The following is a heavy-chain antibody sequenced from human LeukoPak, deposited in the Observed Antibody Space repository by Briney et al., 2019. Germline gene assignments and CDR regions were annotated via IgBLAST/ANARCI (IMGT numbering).Heavy chain of an antibody. D-gene: IGHD1-20*01. CDR1: GFTFSSYA. CDR3: ASITGTGAI. CDR2: ISYDGSNK. J-gene: IGHJ4*02. V-gene: IGHV3-30-3*01. Sequence: GRSLRLSCAASGFTFSSYAMHWVRQAPGKGLEWVAVISYDGSNKYYADSVKGRFTISRDNSKDTLYLQMNSLRAEDTAVYYCASITGTGAIWGQGTLVTVSS.